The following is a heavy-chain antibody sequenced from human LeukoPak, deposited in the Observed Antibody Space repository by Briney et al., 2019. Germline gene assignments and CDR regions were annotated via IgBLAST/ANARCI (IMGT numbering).Heavy chain of an antibody. D-gene: IGHD3-16*01. J-gene: IGHJ3*02. CDR3: GRGGRREVGRGWWGGGGVGGGGGGSASAPTLDI. CDR2: IIPIFGTA. Sequence: GSSVKVSCKASGGTFSSYAISWVRQAPGQGLEWMGGIIPIFGTANYAQKFQGRVTMTTDESTSTAYMELSSVRCEDTAGECCGRGGRREVGRGWWGGGGVGGGGGGSASAPTLDI. CDR1: GGTFSSYA. V-gene: IGHV1-69*05.